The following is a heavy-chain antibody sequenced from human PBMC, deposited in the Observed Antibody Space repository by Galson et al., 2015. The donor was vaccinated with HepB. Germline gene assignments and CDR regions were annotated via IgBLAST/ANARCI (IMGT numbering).Heavy chain of an antibody. D-gene: IGHD1-1*01. CDR3: AKDLSGDWYDVGEDY. J-gene: IGHJ4*02. CDR1: GFNFSDYG. Sequence: SLRLSCAASGFNFSDYGMHWVRQAPGKGLEWVTVISYDGTNKYYADSVKGRFTISRDNSKNTLYLQMNSLRAEDTAVYYCAKDLSGDWYDVGEDYWGQGTLVTVSS. CDR2: ISYDGTNK. V-gene: IGHV3-30*18.